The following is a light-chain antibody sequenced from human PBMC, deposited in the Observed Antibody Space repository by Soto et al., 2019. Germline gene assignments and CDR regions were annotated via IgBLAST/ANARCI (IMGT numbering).Light chain of an antibody. J-gene: IGLJ1*01. CDR1: SSNVGAGRD. Sequence: QSVLTQPPSVSGAPGQRVTISCTGSSSNVGAGRDVHWYRQLPGAAPKFLISDSNNRASGVPDRFSVSKSGASASLAIAGLLAEDEGDYFCQSYGTTLSGLYVFGTGTKLTVL. CDR2: DSN. CDR3: QSYGTTLSGLYV. V-gene: IGLV1-40*01.